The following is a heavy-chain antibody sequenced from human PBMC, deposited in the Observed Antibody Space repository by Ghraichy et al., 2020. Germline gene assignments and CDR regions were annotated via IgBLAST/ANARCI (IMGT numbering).Heavy chain of an antibody. D-gene: IGHD3-10*01. CDR2: ISGSGSAT. J-gene: IGHJ5*02. V-gene: IGHV3-23*01. CDR1: GFIFSSYA. CDR3: AKDHDITDNPWGWFDP. Sequence: GGSLRLSCAGSGFIFSSYAMSWVRQAPGKGLEWVSSISGSGSATFYADSVKGRFTISRDNSKNTLSLQMNSLRAEDTAVYYCAKDHDITDNPWGWFDPWGQGTHVTVSS.